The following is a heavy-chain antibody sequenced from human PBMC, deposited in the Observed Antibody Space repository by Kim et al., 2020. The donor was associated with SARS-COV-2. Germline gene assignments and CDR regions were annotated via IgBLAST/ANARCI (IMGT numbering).Heavy chain of an antibody. V-gene: IGHV1-24*01. CDR2: FDPEDGET. D-gene: IGHD6-13*01. CDR3: ATGVAAAGTPDDYYYYYGMVV. Sequence: ASVKVSCKVSGYTLTELSMHWVRQAPGKGLEWMGGFDPEDGETIYAQKFQGRVTMTEDTFTDTAYMELSRLRSEDTAVYYCATGVAAAGTPDDYYYYYGMVVWGQGTTLTVSS. J-gene: IGHJ6*02. CDR1: GYTLTELS.